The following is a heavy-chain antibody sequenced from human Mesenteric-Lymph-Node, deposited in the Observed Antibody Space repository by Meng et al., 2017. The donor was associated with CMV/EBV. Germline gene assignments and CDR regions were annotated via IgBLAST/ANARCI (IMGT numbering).Heavy chain of an antibody. CDR2: IIPMFGTA. J-gene: IGHJ3*02. CDR1: GGTFSSFA. CDR3: ARLPQGYCSSTSCQNDAFDI. Sequence: SVKVSCKVSGGTFSSFAISWVRQAPGQGLEWMGAIIPMFGTAKYAQKFQGRVTITTDESTSTAYMELSSLRSEDTAVYSCARLPQGYCSSTSCQNDAFDIWGQGTMVTVSS. V-gene: IGHV1-69*05. D-gene: IGHD2-2*01.